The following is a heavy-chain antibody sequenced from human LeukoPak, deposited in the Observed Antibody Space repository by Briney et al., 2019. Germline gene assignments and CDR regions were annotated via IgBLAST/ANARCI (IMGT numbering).Heavy chain of an antibody. CDR2: IRSEVYGGTP. CDR1: GFTFGDYA. CDR3: TRDQTPYY. J-gene: IGHJ4*02. V-gene: IGHV3-49*04. Sequence: PGGSLRLSCTTSGFTFGDYAMTRVRQAPGKGLEWVGFIRSEVYGGTPEYAASAKGRFTISRDDSKGIAYLQMNSLRPEDTAMYYCTRDQTPYYWGQGTLVTVSS.